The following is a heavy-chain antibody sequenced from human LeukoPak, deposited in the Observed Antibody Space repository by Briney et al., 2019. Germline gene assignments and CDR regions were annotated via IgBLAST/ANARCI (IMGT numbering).Heavy chain of an antibody. V-gene: IGHV1-18*01. Sequence: ASVKVSCKASGYTFTSYGISWVRHAPGQGHELMGWISAYNDNTNYAQELQGKVTMTTDTSKGKAYMELRRQRSDDKAMYYCSRGDITMISENGFDPWGQGTLVIVSS. CDR3: SRGDITMISENGFDP. CDR1: GYTFTSYG. J-gene: IGHJ5*02. D-gene: IGHD3-22*01. CDR2: ISAYNDNT.